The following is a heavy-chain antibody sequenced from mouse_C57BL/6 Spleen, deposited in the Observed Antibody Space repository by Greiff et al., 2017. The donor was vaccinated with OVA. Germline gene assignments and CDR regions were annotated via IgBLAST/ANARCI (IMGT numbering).Heavy chain of an antibody. J-gene: IGHJ4*01. D-gene: IGHD1-1*01. V-gene: IGHV1-81*01. CDR1: GYTFTSYG. CDR3: ARLEFITTVEGPYYYAMDY. Sequence: VQLQQSGAELARPGASVKLSCKASGYTFTSYGISWVTQRTGQGLEWIGEIYPRSGNTYYNEKFKGKATLTADKSSSTAYMELRSLTSEDSAVYFCARLEFITTVEGPYYYAMDYWGQGTSVTVSS. CDR2: IYPRSGNT.